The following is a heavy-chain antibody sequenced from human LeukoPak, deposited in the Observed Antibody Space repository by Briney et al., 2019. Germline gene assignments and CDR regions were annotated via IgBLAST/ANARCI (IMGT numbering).Heavy chain of an antibody. CDR3: ARNPVAGTSGDY. D-gene: IGHD6-19*01. CDR1: GFTFSSYW. V-gene: IGHV3-74*01. J-gene: IGHJ4*02. CDR2: INSDGSST. Sequence: GGSLRLSCAASGFTFSSYWMHWVRQAPGKGLVWVSRINSDGSSTSYADSVRGRFTISRDDAKNTLYLQMNSLRAEDTAVYYCARNPVAGTSGDYWGQGTLVTVSS.